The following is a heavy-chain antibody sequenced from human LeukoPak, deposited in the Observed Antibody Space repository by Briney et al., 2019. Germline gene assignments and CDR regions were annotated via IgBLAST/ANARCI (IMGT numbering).Heavy chain of an antibody. D-gene: IGHD5-24*01. V-gene: IGHV3-7*01. CDR2: IKQDGSEK. Sequence: QTGGSLRLSCAASGFTFSSYWMSWVRQAPGKGLEWVANIKQDGSEKYYVDSVKGRFTISRDNAKNSLYLQMNSLRAEDTAVYYCARDPSLRWLQLLGFNYYYMDVWGKGTTVTVSS. CDR1: GFTFSSYW. J-gene: IGHJ6*03. CDR3: ARDPSLRWLQLLGFNYYYMDV.